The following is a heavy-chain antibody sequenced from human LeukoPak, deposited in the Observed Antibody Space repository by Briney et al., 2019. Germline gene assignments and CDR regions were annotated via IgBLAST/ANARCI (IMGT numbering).Heavy chain of an antibody. Sequence: ASVKVSCKTSGYTFTAYYMHWVRQAPGQGLEWMGWVRPNSGGTKYSQKFQGRVTMTRDTSIGTAYMELNRLRSDDTAVYYCARGSYDSSGFEYFHHWGQGTLVTVSS. D-gene: IGHD3-22*01. J-gene: IGHJ1*01. CDR1: GYTFTAYY. CDR2: VRPNSGGT. CDR3: ARGSYDSSGFEYFHH. V-gene: IGHV1-2*02.